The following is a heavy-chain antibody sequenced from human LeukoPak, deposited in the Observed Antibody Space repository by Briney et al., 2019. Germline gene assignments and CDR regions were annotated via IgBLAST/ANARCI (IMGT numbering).Heavy chain of an antibody. Sequence: PGGSLRLSGAASGFTFSSCSLNWVRQAPGKGLEWISFISSSSGYISYADSVKGRFTISRDNAKDSVYLQMNSLRAEDTAVYYCARDLSNWSLDAFDIWGQGTMVTVSS. D-gene: IGHD6-13*01. CDR1: GFTFSSCS. CDR3: ARDLSNWSLDAFDI. J-gene: IGHJ3*02. CDR2: ISSSSGYI. V-gene: IGHV3-21*01.